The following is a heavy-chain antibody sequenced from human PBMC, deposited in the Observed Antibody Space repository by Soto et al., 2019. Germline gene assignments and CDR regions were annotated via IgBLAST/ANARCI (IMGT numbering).Heavy chain of an antibody. Sequence: GGSLRLSCAASGFTFSSYGMHWVRQAPGKGLEWVAVIWSDGSNKYYADSVKGRFTISRDNSKNRLYLQMNSLRIEDTAVYNCARGRYGMDVWGRGTTGTVS. CDR3: ARGRYGMDV. V-gene: IGHV3-33*01. J-gene: IGHJ6*02. CDR1: GFTFSSYG. CDR2: IWSDGSNK.